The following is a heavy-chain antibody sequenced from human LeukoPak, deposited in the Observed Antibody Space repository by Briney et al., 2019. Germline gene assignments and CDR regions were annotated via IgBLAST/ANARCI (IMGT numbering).Heavy chain of an antibody. V-gene: IGHV4-61*02. CDR3: ARERAGIVATTRHQLYGPSAHYYYMDV. D-gene: IGHD5-12*01. J-gene: IGHJ6*03. CDR1: GGSISSGSYY. CDR2: IYTSGST. Sequence: SQTLSLTCTVSGGSISSGSYYWSWIRQPAGKGLEWIGRIYTSGSTNYNPSLKSRVTISVDTSKNQFSLKLSSVTAADTAVYYCARERAGIVATTRHQLYGPSAHYYYMDVWGKGTTVTVSS.